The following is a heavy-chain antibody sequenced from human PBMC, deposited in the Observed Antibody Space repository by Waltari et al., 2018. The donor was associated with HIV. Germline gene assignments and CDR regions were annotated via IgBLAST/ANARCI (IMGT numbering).Heavy chain of an antibody. Sequence: EEQLVESGGGLVHPGGSLKLSCAASGFSFGDYAMNWVRQVPGKGLEWIAYISSTSFNIKYADSVRGRFTISRDNTQNSLSLQMNNLIDEDTAKYFCARDTLNFFFGLDVWGHGTTVALSS. CDR1: GFSFGDYA. J-gene: IGHJ6*02. V-gene: IGHV3-48*02. CDR2: ISSTSFNI. CDR3: ARDTLNFFFGLDV.